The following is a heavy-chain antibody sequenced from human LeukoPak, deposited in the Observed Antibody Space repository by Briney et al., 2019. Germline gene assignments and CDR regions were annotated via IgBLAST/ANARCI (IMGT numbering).Heavy chain of an antibody. CDR1: GYTFTSYG. CDR2: INPSGGST. J-gene: IGHJ3*02. V-gene: IGHV1-46*01. Sequence: GASVKVSCKASGYTFTSYGISWVRQAPGQGLEWMGIINPSGGSTSYAQKFQGRVTMTRDTSTSTVYMELSSLRSEDTAVYYCARDIIPDSSVFHAFDIWGQGTMVTVSS. CDR3: ARDIIPDSSVFHAFDI. D-gene: IGHD3-22*01.